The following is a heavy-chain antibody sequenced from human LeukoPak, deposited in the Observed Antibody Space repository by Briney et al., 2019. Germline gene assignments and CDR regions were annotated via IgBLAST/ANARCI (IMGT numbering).Heavy chain of an antibody. Sequence: PGGSLRLSCAASGFTFSSYAMHWVRQAPGKGLEYVSAISSNGGSTYYANSVKGRFTISRDNSKNTLYLQMGSLRAEDMAVYYCAKFFGEVFDAFDIWGQGTMVTVSS. CDR1: GFTFSSYA. V-gene: IGHV3-64*01. CDR2: ISSNGGST. CDR3: AKFFGEVFDAFDI. D-gene: IGHD3-10*01. J-gene: IGHJ3*02.